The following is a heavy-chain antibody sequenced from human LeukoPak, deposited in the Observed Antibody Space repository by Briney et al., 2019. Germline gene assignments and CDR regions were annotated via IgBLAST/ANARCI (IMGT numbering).Heavy chain of an antibody. V-gene: IGHV3-33*01. CDR3: PRDPLSGSYGEFDY. CDR2: IWYDGSNK. CDR1: GFTFSSYG. Sequence: GGSLRLSCAASGFTFSSYGMHWVRQAPGKGLEWVAVIWYDGSNKYYADSVKGRFTISRDNSKNTLYLQMNSLRAEDTAVYYCPRDPLSGSYGEFDYWGQGTLVTVSS. D-gene: IGHD1-26*01. J-gene: IGHJ4*02.